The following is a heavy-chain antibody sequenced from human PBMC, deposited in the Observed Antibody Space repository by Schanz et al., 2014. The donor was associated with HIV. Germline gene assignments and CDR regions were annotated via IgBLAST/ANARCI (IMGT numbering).Heavy chain of an antibody. CDR1: GFSFSSYA. CDR2: VGYGGDNT. J-gene: IGHJ4*02. V-gene: IGHV3-23*04. CDR3: AKVDAAHKHIGAAGD. Sequence: VQLVESGGGVVQPGKSLRLSCAASGFSFSSYAMSWVRRAPGKGLEWVSTVGYGGDNTYYADSVEGRFTISRDNSKNTLYLHMNNLRAEDTAVYYCAKVDAAHKHIGAAGDWGQGTLVTVSS. D-gene: IGHD6-13*01.